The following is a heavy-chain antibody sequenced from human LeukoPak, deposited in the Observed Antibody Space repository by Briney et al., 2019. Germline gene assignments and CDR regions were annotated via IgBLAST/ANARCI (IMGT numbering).Heavy chain of an antibody. CDR3: ATSVDGLVTIRTYFEL. Sequence: ASVKVSCKVSGYNLVELSMHWVRLAPGKGLEWMGGFDPEDSETVNAQKFQGRVTMTEDTSTDTAYMELSSLRSEDTAIYYCATSVDGLVTIRTYFELWGQGTPVTVSS. J-gene: IGHJ4*02. D-gene: IGHD3-3*01. CDR2: FDPEDSET. V-gene: IGHV1-24*01. CDR1: GYNLVELS.